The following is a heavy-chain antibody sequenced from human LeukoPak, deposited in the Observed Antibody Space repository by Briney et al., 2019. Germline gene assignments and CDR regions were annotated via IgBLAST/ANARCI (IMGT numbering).Heavy chain of an antibody. CDR1: GFTFSSYA. J-gene: IGHJ6*02. CDR2: ISYDGSNK. D-gene: IGHD3-3*01. CDR3: ARDQRIWSGGYYGMDA. V-gene: IGHV3-30-3*01. Sequence: GGSLRLSCAASGFTFSSYAMHWVRQAPGKGLEWVAVISYDGSNKYYADSVKGRFTISRDNSKNTLYLQMNSLRAEDTAVYYCARDQRIWSGGYYGMDAWGQGTTVTVSS.